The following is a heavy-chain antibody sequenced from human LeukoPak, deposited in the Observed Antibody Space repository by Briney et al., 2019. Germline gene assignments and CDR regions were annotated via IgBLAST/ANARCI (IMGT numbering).Heavy chain of an antibody. Sequence: ASVKVSCKASGYTFTSYGISWVRQAPGQGLEWMGWISAYNGNTNYAQKLQGRVTMTTDTSTSTAYMELRSPRSDDTAVYYCARDRKGGWVESGAVDAFDIWGQGTMVTVSS. V-gene: IGHV1-18*01. CDR2: ISAYNGNT. D-gene: IGHD6-19*01. J-gene: IGHJ3*02. CDR1: GYTFTSYG. CDR3: ARDRKGGWVESGAVDAFDI.